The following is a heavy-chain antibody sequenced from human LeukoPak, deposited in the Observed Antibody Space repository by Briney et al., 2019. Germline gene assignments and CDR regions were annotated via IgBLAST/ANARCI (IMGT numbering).Heavy chain of an antibody. V-gene: IGHV3-7*01. D-gene: IGHD4-11*01. Sequence: GGSLRLSCAASGSFTFSNYWMNWLRQAPGKGLEWVANINQDGSRIYYVDSVERRFTISRDNAKNSLYLQMNSLRAGDTAVYYCEVYSAWGQGTLVTVSS. CDR1: GSFTFSNYW. CDR3: EVYSA. J-gene: IGHJ1*01. CDR2: INQDGSRI.